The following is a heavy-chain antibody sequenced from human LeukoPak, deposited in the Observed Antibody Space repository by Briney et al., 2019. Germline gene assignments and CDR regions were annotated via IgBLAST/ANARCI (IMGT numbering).Heavy chain of an antibody. CDR2: ICSDGTT. D-gene: IGHD1-26*01. CDR1: GFTVSSNY. CDR3: ARGIKARLAKEWEPGAYFDY. J-gene: IGHJ4*02. Sequence: GGSLRLSCAASGFTVSSNYMSWVRQARGKGLEWVSFICSDGTTYYADSVKGRFTISRDNSKNILYLQMNNLRAQDTAVYYCARGIKARLAKEWEPGAYFDYWGQGALVTVSS. V-gene: IGHV3-53*01.